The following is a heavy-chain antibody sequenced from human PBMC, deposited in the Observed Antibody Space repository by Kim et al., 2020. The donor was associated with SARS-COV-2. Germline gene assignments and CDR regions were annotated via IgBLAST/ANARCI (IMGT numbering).Heavy chain of an antibody. D-gene: IGHD1-1*01. J-gene: IGHJ4*02. CDR3: ARDDGYNFLFDY. V-gene: IGHV3-30*01. Sequence: YQDSVKGRFNIPRDNSKNTLYLQMNRLRAVDAAVYYCARDDGYNFLFDYWGQGTLVTVSS.